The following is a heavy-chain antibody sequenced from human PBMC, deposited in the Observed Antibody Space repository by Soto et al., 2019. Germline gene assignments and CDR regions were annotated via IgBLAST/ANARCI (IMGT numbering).Heavy chain of an antibody. CDR3: AQALVFTGGDGFDI. D-gene: IGHD1-1*01. Sequence: QVRLQEWGPGLVKPSQTLSLKCSVSGGSITTGGRYWSWIRQLPGKGLGWIGDIYYSVNTYYNASQNSRVTISVEAAKNHFPLKLSSVTAADTAVYYCAQALVFTGGDGFDIWGQGRLVTVSS. CDR2: IYYSVNT. CDR1: GGSITTGGRY. V-gene: IGHV4-31*02. J-gene: IGHJ3*02.